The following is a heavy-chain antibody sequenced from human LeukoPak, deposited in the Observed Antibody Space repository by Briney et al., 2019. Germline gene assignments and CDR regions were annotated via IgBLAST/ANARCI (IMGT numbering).Heavy chain of an antibody. CDR3: ARGVKSLPDY. Sequence: ASVKVSCKASGYTFTTYHINWVRQATGQGLEWMGWMNPNSGNTGYAQEFQGRVTITRNTSISTAYMELSSLRSEDTAVYYCARGVKSLPDYWGQGTLVTVSS. J-gene: IGHJ4*02. CDR2: MNPNSGNT. V-gene: IGHV1-8*03. CDR1: GYTFTTYH. D-gene: IGHD2-15*01.